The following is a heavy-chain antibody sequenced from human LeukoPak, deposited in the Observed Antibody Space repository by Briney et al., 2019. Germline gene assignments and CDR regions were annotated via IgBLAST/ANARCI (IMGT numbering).Heavy chain of an antibody. CDR3: ARGFGYDFADY. Sequence: SGTLSLTRSVSGGSISSGDHYWTWIRQPPGGGLEWMGFITLYSDTTSYNPSLKSRLMISIDTSKNQFSLTLTSVTAADTAVYFCARGFGYDFADYWGQGILVTVSS. D-gene: IGHD2-2*01. V-gene: IGHV4-30-4*01. CDR2: ITLYSDTT. CDR1: GGSISSGDHY. J-gene: IGHJ4*02.